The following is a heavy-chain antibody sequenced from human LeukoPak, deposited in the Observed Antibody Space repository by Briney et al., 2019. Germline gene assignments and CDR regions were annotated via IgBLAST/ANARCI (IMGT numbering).Heavy chain of an antibody. V-gene: IGHV4-34*01. Sequence: PSETLSLTCAVYGGSFSGYYWSWIRQPPGKGLERIGEINHSGSTNYNPSLKSRVTISVDTSKNQFSLKLSSVTAADTAVYYCASRGVVVPAAMPDWGQGTLVTVSS. CDR3: ASRGVVVPAAMPD. CDR2: INHSGST. D-gene: IGHD2-2*01. J-gene: IGHJ4*02. CDR1: GGSFSGYY.